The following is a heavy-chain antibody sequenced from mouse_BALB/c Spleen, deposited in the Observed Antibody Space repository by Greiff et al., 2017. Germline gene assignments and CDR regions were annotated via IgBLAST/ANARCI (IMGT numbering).Heavy chain of an antibody. J-gene: IGHJ2*01. D-gene: IGHD1-2*01. Sequence: DVQLQESGPGLVKPSQSLSLTCTVTGYSITSDYAWNWIRQFPGNKLEWMGYISYSGSTSYNPSLKSRISITRDTSKNQFFLQLNSVTTEDTATYYCAKLRHYFDYWGQGTTLTVSS. CDR3: AKLRHYFDY. CDR2: ISYSGST. V-gene: IGHV3-2*02. CDR1: GYSITSDYA.